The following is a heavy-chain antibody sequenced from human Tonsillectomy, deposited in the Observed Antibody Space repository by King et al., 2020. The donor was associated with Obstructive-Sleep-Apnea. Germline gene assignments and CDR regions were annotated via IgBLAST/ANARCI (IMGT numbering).Heavy chain of an antibody. D-gene: IGHD3-10*01. V-gene: IGHV4-39*07. Sequence: LQLQESGPGLVKPSETLSLTCTVSGGSISSSSYYWGWIRQPPGKGLEWFGSIYYSGSTYYNPSLKSRVTISVDTSKNQFSLKLSSVTAAATAVYYCSSIKMALLWFGESFGFDYWGQGTLVTVSS. J-gene: IGHJ4*02. CDR3: SSIKMALLWFGESFGFDY. CDR2: IYYSGST. CDR1: GGSISSSSYY.